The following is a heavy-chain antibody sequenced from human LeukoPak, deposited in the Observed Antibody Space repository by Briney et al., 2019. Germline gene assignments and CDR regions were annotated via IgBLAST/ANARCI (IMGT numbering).Heavy chain of an antibody. Sequence: ASETLSLTCTVSGGSISSGSYYWSWIRQPAGKGLEWIGRIYTSGSTNYNPSLKSRVTISVDTSKNQFSLKLSSVTAADTAVYYCARSEDYYGSSGHAFDYWGQGTLVTVSS. CDR1: GGSISSGSYY. CDR3: ARSEDYYGSSGHAFDY. J-gene: IGHJ4*02. V-gene: IGHV4-61*02. D-gene: IGHD3-22*01. CDR2: IYTSGST.